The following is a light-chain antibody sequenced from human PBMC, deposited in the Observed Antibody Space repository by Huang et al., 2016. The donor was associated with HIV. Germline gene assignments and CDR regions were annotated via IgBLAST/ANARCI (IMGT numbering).Light chain of an antibody. CDR1: QSVNSY. V-gene: IGKV3-11*01. J-gene: IGKJ5*01. CDR3: QQRKYWPPIT. Sequence: ETVLTQSPATLSLSPGERATLSCRASQSVNSYIAWYQQKPGQTPRLLIYDASNRATGIPARFSGSGSGKDFTLTISSLEPEDFAVYYCQQRKYWPPITFGQGTRLEIK. CDR2: DAS.